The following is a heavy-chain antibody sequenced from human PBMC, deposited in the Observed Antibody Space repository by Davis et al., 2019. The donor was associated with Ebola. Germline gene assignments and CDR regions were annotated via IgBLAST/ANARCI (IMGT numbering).Heavy chain of an antibody. V-gene: IGHV3-74*01. CDR2: INTDGSST. J-gene: IGHJ5*02. CDR1: GFTFSSYW. D-gene: IGHD3-10*01. Sequence: GESLKISCAASGFTFSSYWMHWVRQAPGKGLVWVSRINTDGSSTTYADSVKGRFTISRDNAKNTLYLQMNSLRADDTAVYYCARNRGSGTADWFDPWGQGTLVTVSP. CDR3: ARNRGSGTADWFDP.